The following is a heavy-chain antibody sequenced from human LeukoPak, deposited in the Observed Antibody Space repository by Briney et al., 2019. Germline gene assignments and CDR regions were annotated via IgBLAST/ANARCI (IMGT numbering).Heavy chain of an antibody. D-gene: IGHD3-10*01. CDR3: ATDNPAMVREVISYYYGMDV. CDR2: FDPEDGET. V-gene: IGHV1-24*01. J-gene: IGHJ6*02. CDR1: GYTLTELS. Sequence: ASVKVSFKVSGYTLTELSMHWVRQAPGKGLEWMGGFDPEDGETIYAQKFQGRVTMTEDTSTDTAYMELSSLRSEDTAVYYCATDNPAMVREVISYYYGMDVWGQGTTVTVSS.